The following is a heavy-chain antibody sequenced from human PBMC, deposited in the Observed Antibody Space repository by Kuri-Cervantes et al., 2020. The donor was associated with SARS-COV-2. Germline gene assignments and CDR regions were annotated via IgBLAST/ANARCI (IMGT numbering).Heavy chain of an antibody. CDR1: GFTFDDYA. J-gene: IGHJ3*02. CDR3: AKGGDSTLDAFDI. D-gene: IGHD4-17*01. V-gene: IGHV3-43D*04. CDR2: ISWDGGST. Sequence: GGSLRLSCAASGFTFDDYAMHWVRQALGKGLEWVSLISWDGGSTYYADSVKGRFTISRDNSKNTLYLQMNSLRAEDTAVYYCAKGGDSTLDAFDIWGQGTMVTVSS.